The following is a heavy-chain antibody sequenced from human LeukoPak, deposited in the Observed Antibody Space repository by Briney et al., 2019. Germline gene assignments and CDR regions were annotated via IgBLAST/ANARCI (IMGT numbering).Heavy chain of an antibody. CDR2: IYTSGST. J-gene: IGHJ6*03. CDR1: GGSISSGSYY. D-gene: IGHD6-13*01. V-gene: IGHV4-61*02. Sequence: PSETLSLTCTVSGGSISSGSYYWSWIRQPAGKGLEWIGRIYTSGSTNYNPSLKSRVTISVDTSKNQFSLKLSSVTAADTAVYYCARGPSDSSSWYYYYYMDVWGKGTTVTIS. CDR3: ARGPSDSSSWYYYYYMDV.